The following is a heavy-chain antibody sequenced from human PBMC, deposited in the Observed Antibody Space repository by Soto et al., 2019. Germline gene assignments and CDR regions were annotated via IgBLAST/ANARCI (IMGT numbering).Heavy chain of an antibody. Sequence: QVQLVQSGAELKKPGASVKVSCKASGYTFRNYGINWVRQAPGQGLEWMGWISAYNGNTKYAQKFQGRVTLATDTPTTTAYMELGSLKSDDTAVYYCARDGRQFVPNPDNFDIWGQGTTVTVSS. CDR2: ISAYNGNT. CDR3: ARDGRQFVPNPDNFDI. V-gene: IGHV1-18*01. J-gene: IGHJ3*02. CDR1: GYTFRNYG. D-gene: IGHD6-6*01.